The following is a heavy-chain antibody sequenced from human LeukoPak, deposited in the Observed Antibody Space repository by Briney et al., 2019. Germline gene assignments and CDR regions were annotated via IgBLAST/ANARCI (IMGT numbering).Heavy chain of an antibody. Sequence: GGSLRLSCTGSGFTLSSYAMNWVRRAPGQGLEWVSSISSSSSDIYYTDSVKGRFTISRDNAKNSLYLQMSSLRAEDTAVYYCVTDYGGSSGAFDIWGQGTMVTVSS. V-gene: IGHV3-21*01. CDR3: VTDYGGSSGAFDI. CDR1: GFTLSSYA. D-gene: IGHD4-23*01. CDR2: ISSSSSDI. J-gene: IGHJ3*02.